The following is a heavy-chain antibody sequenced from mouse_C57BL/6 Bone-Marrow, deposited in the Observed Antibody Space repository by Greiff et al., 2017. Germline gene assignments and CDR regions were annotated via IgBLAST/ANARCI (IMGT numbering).Heavy chain of an antibody. CDR1: GYTFTSYW. V-gene: IGHV1-72*01. CDR2: IDPNSGGT. Sequence: VQLQQPGAELVKPGASVKLSCKASGYTFTSYWMHWVKQRPGRGLEWIGRIDPNSGGTKYNEKFKSKATLTVDKPSSTAYMQLSGLTSEDSAVYYCARSGNWDVGFAYWGQGTLVTVSA. D-gene: IGHD4-1*01. CDR3: ARSGNWDVGFAY. J-gene: IGHJ3*01.